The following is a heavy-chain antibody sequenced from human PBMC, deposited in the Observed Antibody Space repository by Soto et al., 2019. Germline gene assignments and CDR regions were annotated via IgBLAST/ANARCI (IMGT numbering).Heavy chain of an antibody. Sequence: SQTLSLTFAISGDSVSRKSSAWNCIRQSPSRGLEWLGRTYYRSKWSNDYAASVKSRITINPDTSKNQFSLQLNSVSPEDTAVYYCARQDSGYVDYWGHGTLVTVSS. CDR2: TYYRSKWSN. J-gene: IGHJ4*01. CDR3: ARQDSGYVDY. D-gene: IGHD2-2*01. V-gene: IGHV6-1*01. CDR1: GDSVSRKSSA.